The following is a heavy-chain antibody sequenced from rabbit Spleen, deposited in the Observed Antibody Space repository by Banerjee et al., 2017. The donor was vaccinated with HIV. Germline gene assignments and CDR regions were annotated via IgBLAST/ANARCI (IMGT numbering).Heavy chain of an antibody. J-gene: IGHJ4*01. CDR3: VRDLGYAGYAAYDYAYFNL. CDR2: IYAGSSGRT. V-gene: IGHV1S40*01. D-gene: IGHD7-1*01. CDR1: GIDLSSGYY. Sequence: VETGGGLVQPGGSLTLSCKASGIDLSSGYYMCWVRQAPGKGLELIGCIYAGSSGRTYYATWAKGRFTISKASSTVDLKMTSLTAADTATYFCVRDLGYAGYAAYDYAYFNLWGQGTLVTVS.